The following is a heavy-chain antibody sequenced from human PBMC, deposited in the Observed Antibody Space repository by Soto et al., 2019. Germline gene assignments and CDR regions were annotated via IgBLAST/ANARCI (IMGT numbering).Heavy chain of an antibody. V-gene: IGHV3-23*01. J-gene: IGHJ4*02. D-gene: IGHD3-10*01. CDR2: ISGSGGST. CDR3: AKDILGVWSRSDY. CDR1: GFTFSSYA. Sequence: EVQLLESGGGLVQPGGSLRLSCAASGFTFSSYAMSWVRQAPGKGLEWVSAISGSGGSTSYADSVKGRFTSSRDNAKNTRYLQMNSLRAEDTAVYYCAKDILGVWSRSDYWGQGTLVTVSS.